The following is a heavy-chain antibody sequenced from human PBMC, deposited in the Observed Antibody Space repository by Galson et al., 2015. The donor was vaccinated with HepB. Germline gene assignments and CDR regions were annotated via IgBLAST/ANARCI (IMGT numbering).Heavy chain of an antibody. Sequence: SVKVSCKASGFTFSNSAVQWVRQGRGQRLEWLGWIVVGSGNTHQAQKFQGRVTFTRDMSTNTAYMELSSLRSEDTSVYFCAAGQRYSSVWGQGTLVTVSS. CDR1: GFTFSNSA. V-gene: IGHV1-58*01. D-gene: IGHD6-25*01. J-gene: IGHJ4*02. CDR3: AAGQRYSSV. CDR2: IVVGSGNT.